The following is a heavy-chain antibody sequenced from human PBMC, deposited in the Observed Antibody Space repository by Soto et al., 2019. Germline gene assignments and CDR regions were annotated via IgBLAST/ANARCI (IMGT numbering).Heavy chain of an antibody. CDR2: IKQDGSEK. Sequence: GGSLRLSCAASGFTFSSYWMSWVRQAPGKGLEWVANIKQDGSEKYYVDSVKGRFTISRDNAKNSLYLQMNSLRAEDTAVYYCARALTYCTNGVCYRGFDYWGQGTLVTVSS. D-gene: IGHD2-8*01. J-gene: IGHJ4*02. V-gene: IGHV3-7*01. CDR1: GFTFSSYW. CDR3: ARALTYCTNGVCYRGFDY.